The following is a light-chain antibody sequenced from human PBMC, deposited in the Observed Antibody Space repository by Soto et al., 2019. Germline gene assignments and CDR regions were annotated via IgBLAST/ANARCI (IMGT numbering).Light chain of an antibody. Sequence: QSALTQPPSASGTPGQRVTISCSGSSSNIGSKYVYWYQQLPGTAPKLLIYRNNQRPSGVPDRFSGSKSGTSASLAISGLRSEDEADYYCAAWDDSLSGPVFGGGTKLTVL. CDR2: RNN. CDR1: SSNIGSKY. J-gene: IGLJ2*01. V-gene: IGLV1-47*01. CDR3: AAWDDSLSGPV.